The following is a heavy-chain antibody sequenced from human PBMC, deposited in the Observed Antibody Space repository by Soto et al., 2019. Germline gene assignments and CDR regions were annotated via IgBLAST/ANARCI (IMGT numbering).Heavy chain of an antibody. D-gene: IGHD3-22*01. J-gene: IGHJ4*02. CDR2: INANSGGT. V-gene: IGHV1-2*02. CDR3: ARTNRGYYYDSSRIFY. Sequence: ASVKVSCKASGYTFTGYYMNWVRQAPGQGLEWMGWINANSGGTNYAQKFQGRVTMTRDTSISTAHMELSRLRSDDTAVYYCARTNRGYYYDSSRIFYLGQGALVIFSS. CDR1: GYTFTGYY.